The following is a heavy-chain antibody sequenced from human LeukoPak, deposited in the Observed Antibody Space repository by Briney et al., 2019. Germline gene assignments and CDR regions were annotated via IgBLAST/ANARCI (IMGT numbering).Heavy chain of an antibody. J-gene: IGHJ5*02. CDR1: GYTFTSYD. CDR3: ARGFPTYITIFGVVISRYWFDP. V-gene: IGHV1-8*01. Sequence: ASVTVSCKASGYTFTSYDINWVRQATGQGLEWMGWMNPNSGNTGYAQKFQGRVTMTRNTSISTAYMELSSLRSEDTAVYYCARGFPTYITIFGVVISRYWFDPWGQGTPVTVSS. D-gene: IGHD3-3*01. CDR2: MNPNSGNT.